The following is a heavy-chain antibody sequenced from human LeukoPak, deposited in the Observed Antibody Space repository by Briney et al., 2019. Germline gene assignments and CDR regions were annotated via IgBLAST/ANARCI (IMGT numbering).Heavy chain of an antibody. D-gene: IGHD3-22*01. J-gene: IGHJ5*02. V-gene: IGHV4-39*01. CDR2: IYHSGST. CDR1: GGSISSRSYY. CDR3: ARAPGGYDSSGYPNWFDP. Sequence: SETLSLTCTVSGGSISSRSYYWGWIRQPPGKGLEWIGSIYHSGSTYYNPSLKSRVTISVDTSKNQFSLKLSSVTAADTTVYYCARAPGGYDSSGYPNWFDPWGQGTLVTVSS.